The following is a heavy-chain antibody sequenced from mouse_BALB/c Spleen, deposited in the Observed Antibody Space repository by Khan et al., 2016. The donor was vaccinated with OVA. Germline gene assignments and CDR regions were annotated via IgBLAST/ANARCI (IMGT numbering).Heavy chain of an antibody. J-gene: IGHJ4*01. V-gene: IGHV3-2*02. CDR2: ISSSGST. CDR1: GYSITRDYA. Sequence: VQLVESGPGLVKPSQSLSLTCTVTGYSITRDYAWNWIRQFPGNKLEWMGYISSSGSTNYNPALKSRISITRDTSKNQFFLQLNSVTTEDTATYYCARDGSRYNYAMDYWGQGTSVTVSS. CDR3: ARDGSRYNYAMDY. D-gene: IGHD2-3*01.